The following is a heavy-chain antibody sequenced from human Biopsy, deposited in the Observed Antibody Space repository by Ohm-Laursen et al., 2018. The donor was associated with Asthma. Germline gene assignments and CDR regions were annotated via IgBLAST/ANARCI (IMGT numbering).Heavy chain of an antibody. V-gene: IGHV4-31*03. J-gene: IGHJ6*02. CDR3: ARDGSSVAGTPYGMDV. CDR2: IYYSGST. CDR1: YGSITSGGYY. D-gene: IGHD6-19*01. Sequence: SETLSLTCTVSYGSITSGGYYWTRIRQHPGKGLEWIGFIYYSGSTYYNPSLKSRVTISVDTSKNQFSLKLSSVTAADTAVYYCARDGSSVAGTPYGMDVWGQGTTVTVSS.